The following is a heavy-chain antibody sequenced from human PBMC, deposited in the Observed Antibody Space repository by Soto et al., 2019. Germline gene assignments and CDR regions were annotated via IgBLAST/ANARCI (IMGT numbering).Heavy chain of an antibody. V-gene: IGHV4-31*03. D-gene: IGHD2-15*01. CDR1: GGSISSVNYF. CDR2: IYHRGST. J-gene: IGHJ3*02. Sequence: PSETLSLTCTVSGGSISSVNYFWSWIRQYPGKGLERIGYIYHRGSTYYNPSVKRRLIISLDTSNNHFSLRLSSVTASDTAVYYCSRVVTDAFDIWGQGTMVTVSS. CDR3: SRVVTDAFDI.